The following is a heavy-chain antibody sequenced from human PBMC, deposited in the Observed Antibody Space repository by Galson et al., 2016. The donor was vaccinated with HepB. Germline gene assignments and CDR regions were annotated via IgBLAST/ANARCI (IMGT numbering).Heavy chain of an antibody. D-gene: IGHD5-12*01. Sequence: LRLSCAASGFTFSDHYMDWVRQPPGKGLEWIGEITNSGTINYSPSLKSRVTISADTSKNQFSLKVSSVTAADTAMYYCARGRYGGAASWGQGTLVIVSS. CDR3: ARGRYGGAAS. V-gene: IGHV4-34*01. CDR2: ITNSGTI. CDR1: GFTFSDHY. J-gene: IGHJ4*02.